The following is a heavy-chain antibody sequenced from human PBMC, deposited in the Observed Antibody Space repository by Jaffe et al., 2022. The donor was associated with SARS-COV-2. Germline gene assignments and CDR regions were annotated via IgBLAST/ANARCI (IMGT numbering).Heavy chain of an antibody. V-gene: IGHV3-21*01. J-gene: IGHJ4*02. CDR3: ARDLWGFEY. D-gene: IGHD3-16*01. Sequence: DVQLVESGGGLVKPGGSLRLSCAASGFTFSNYNMNWVRQAPGKGLEWVSSISGSGSHVYYADSVKGRFTISRDNAKNSLSLQMISLRVEDTAVYYCARDLWGFEYWGQGTPITVSS. CDR2: ISGSGSHV. CDR1: GFTFSNYN.